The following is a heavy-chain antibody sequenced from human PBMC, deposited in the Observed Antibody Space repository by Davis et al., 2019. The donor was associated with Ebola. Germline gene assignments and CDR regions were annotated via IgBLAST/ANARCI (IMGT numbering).Heavy chain of an antibody. CDR3: TTGAGLPARSLDY. D-gene: IGHD2-2*01. CDR1: GFTFSNAW. V-gene: IGHV3-15*04. CDR2: IAGKTDGWET. J-gene: IGHJ4*02. Sequence: PGGSLRLSCSASGFTFSNAWMSWARQAPGKGLEWIGRIAGKTDGWETVYGVPVRGRFTISRDDSKDTLYLQMNSLQTEDTGFYYCTTGAGLPARSLDYWGQGTLVTVSS.